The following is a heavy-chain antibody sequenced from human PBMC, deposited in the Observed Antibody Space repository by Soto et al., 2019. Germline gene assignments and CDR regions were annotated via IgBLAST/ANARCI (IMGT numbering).Heavy chain of an antibody. V-gene: IGHV4-34*01. CDR3: ARARHLYSGTYYYYYYYGMDV. CDR1: GGSFSGYY. Sequence: SETLSPTCAVYGGSFSGYYWRWIRPPPGKGLEWLGEINHSGSTNYNPSLKRRITISADTSKNQFSLKLSSVTAADTAVYYCARARHLYSGTYYYYYYYGMDVWGQGTTVTVSS. CDR2: INHSGST. D-gene: IGHD1-26*01. J-gene: IGHJ6*02.